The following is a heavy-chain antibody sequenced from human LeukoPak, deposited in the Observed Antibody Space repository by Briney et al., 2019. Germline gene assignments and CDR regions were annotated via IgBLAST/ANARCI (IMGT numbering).Heavy chain of an antibody. CDR2: INPKNAGT. V-gene: IGHV1-2*02. D-gene: IGHD6-13*01. CDR3: ARTLYIAAAPGGFDY. CDR1: GYSFTGYY. J-gene: IGHJ4*02. Sequence: ASVKVSCKASGYSFTGYYMHWVRQAPGQGLEWMGWINPKNAGTNYAQKFQGRVTMTRDTSTGTAYMELSRLRSDDTAVYYCARTLYIAAAPGGFDYWGQGTLVAVSS.